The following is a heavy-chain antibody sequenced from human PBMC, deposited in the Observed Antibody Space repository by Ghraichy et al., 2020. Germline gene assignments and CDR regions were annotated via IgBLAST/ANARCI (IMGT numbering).Heavy chain of an antibody. J-gene: IGHJ4*02. CDR3: SIGPGSGNDY. Sequence: SVKVSCKASGGTFSSYAISWVRQAPGQGLEWMGRIIPILGIANYAQKFQGRVTITADKSTSTAYMELSSLRSEDTAVYYCSIGPGSGNDYWGQGTLVTVSS. CDR1: GGTFSSYA. CDR2: IIPILGIA. D-gene: IGHD3-10*01. V-gene: IGHV1-69*04.